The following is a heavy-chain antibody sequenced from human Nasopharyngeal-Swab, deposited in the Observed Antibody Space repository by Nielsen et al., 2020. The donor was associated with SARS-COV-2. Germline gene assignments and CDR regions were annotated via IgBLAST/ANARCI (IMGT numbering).Heavy chain of an antibody. Sequence: SESLSLTCAVYSGSFSGYYWGWVRQPPGKGLEWDGEINHSGSTNYNPCLKSRVTISVGTSKNQFSLKLSSVTAADTAVYYCARGRVQAAIDYWGQGTLVTVSS. CDR2: INHSGST. V-gene: IGHV4-34*01. CDR3: ARGRVQAAIDY. CDR1: SGSFSGYY. J-gene: IGHJ4*02. D-gene: IGHD1-1*01.